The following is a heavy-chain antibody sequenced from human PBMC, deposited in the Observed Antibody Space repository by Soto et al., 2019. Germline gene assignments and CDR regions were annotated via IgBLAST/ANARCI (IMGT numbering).Heavy chain of an antibody. D-gene: IGHD1-26*01. Sequence: GSLRLSCAASGFTFSSYSMNWVRQAPGKGLEWVSSISSSSSYIYYADSVKGRFTISRDNAKNSLYLQMNSLRAEDTAVYYCATYRSGSCPLDAFDIWGQGTMVTVTS. CDR2: ISSSSSYI. V-gene: IGHV3-21*01. CDR1: GFTFSSYS. J-gene: IGHJ3*02. CDR3: ATYRSGSCPLDAFDI.